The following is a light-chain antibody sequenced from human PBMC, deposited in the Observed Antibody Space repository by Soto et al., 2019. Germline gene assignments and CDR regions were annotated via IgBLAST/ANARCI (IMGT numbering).Light chain of an antibody. Sequence: QSALTQPASVSGSPGQSITISCTGTSSDVGGYNYVSWYQQHPGEAPKLMIYGVSNRPSGVSNRFSGSKSGNTASLTISGLQAEDEADYYCSSYTSSSTLYVFGTGTKVTVL. J-gene: IGLJ1*01. CDR3: SSYTSSSTLYV. V-gene: IGLV2-14*01. CDR2: GVS. CDR1: SSDVGGYNY.